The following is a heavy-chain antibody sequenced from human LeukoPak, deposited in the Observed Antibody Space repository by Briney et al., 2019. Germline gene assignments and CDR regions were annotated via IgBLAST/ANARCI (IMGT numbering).Heavy chain of an antibody. CDR2: INHSGST. Sequence: SETLSLTCAVYGGSFSGYYWSWIRQPPGKGLEWIGEINHSGSTNYNPSLKSRVTISVDTSKNQFSLKLSSVTAADTAMYYCARKAPKKGWFDPWGQGTLVTVSS. CDR1: GGSFSGYY. J-gene: IGHJ5*02. V-gene: IGHV4-34*01. CDR3: ARKAPKKGWFDP.